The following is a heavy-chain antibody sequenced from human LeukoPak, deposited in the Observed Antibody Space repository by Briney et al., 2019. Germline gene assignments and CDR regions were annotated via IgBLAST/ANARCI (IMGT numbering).Heavy chain of an antibody. Sequence: GGSLRLSCVVSGFTFTSYGVHWVRQAPGKGLEWVAFIRHDGSYKDYADSVKGRFTISRDNSKNTLYLQMNSLRAEDTAVYYCAKSPWNGKFRAYFDYWGQGTLVTVSP. CDR1: GFTFTSYG. D-gene: IGHD1-1*01. CDR2: IRHDGSYK. CDR3: AKSPWNGKFRAYFDY. V-gene: IGHV3-30*02. J-gene: IGHJ4*02.